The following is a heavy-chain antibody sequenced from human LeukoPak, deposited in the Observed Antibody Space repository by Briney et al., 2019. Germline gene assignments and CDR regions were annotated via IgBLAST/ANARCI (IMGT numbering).Heavy chain of an antibody. V-gene: IGHV1-46*01. CDR1: GYTFTSYY. J-gene: IGHJ4*02. CDR2: INPSGGST. D-gene: IGHD3-22*01. Sequence: ASVKVSCKASGYTFTSYYMHWVRQAPGQGLEWMGIINPSGGSTSYAQKFQGRVTMTRETSTSTVYMELSSLRSEDTAVYYCASTRRHFYDSSGYYYFDYWGQGTLVTVSS. CDR3: ASTRRHFYDSSGYYYFDY.